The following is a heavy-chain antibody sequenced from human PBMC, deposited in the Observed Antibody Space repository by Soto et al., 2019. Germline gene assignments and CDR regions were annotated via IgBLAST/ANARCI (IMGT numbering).Heavy chain of an antibody. CDR1: GYTFTSYG. Sequence: ASVKVSCKASGYTFTSYGISWVRQAPGQGLEWMGWISAYNGNTNYAQKLQGRVTMTTDTSTSTAYMELRSLRSDDTAVYYCARAQRRVLRYFDWTKNWLDPWGQGTLVTVSS. CDR3: ARAQRRVLRYFDWTKNWLDP. J-gene: IGHJ5*02. CDR2: ISAYNGNT. D-gene: IGHD3-9*01. V-gene: IGHV1-18*01.